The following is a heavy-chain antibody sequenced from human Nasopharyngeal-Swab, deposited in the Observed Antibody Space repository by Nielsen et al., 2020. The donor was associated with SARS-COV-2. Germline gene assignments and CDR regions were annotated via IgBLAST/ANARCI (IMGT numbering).Heavy chain of an antibody. CDR1: GFTFSRYA. V-gene: IGHV3-30*04. Sequence: GGSLRLSCAASGFTFSRYAMHWVRQAPGKGLEWVAVISYDGSNKYYADSVKGRFTISRDNSKNTLYLQMNSLRAEDTAVYYCAKDADYSNLYYYYYMDVWGKGTTVTVSS. CDR3: AKDADYSNLYYYYYMDV. J-gene: IGHJ6*03. CDR2: ISYDGSNK. D-gene: IGHD4-11*01.